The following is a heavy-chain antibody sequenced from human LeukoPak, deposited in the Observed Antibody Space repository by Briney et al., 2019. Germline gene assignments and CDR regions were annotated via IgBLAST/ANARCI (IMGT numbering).Heavy chain of an antibody. D-gene: IGHD4-17*01. CDR1: GYTFTSYY. CDR3: ARLYGAGDFDY. V-gene: IGHV1-46*01. Sequence: GASVKVSCKASGYTFTSYYMHWVRQAPGQGLEWMGIINPSGGSTSYAQKFQGRVTMTRDTSISTAYMELSRLRSDDTAVYYCARLYGAGDFDYWGQGTLVTVSS. J-gene: IGHJ4*02. CDR2: INPSGGST.